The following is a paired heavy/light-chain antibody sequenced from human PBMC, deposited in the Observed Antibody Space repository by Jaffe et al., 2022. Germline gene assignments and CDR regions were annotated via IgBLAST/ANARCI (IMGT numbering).Heavy chain of an antibody. Sequence: QVQLVESGGGVVQPGRSLRLSCAASGFTFSSYGMHWVRQAPGKGLEWVAAISYDGSNKYYADSVKGRFTISRDTSQDTLYLQMNSLRAEDTAVYYCAKVLRQLVPNDAFDIWGRGTMVTVSS. CDR3: AKVLRQLVPNDAFDI. J-gene: IGHJ3*02. CDR2: ISYDGSNK. V-gene: IGHV3-30*18. CDR1: GFTFSSYG. D-gene: IGHD6-13*01.
Light chain of an antibody. J-gene: IGKJ2*01. CDR1: QSLLYSSNNKNY. CDR2: WAS. CDR3: QQYYSAPMYT. Sequence: DIVMTQSPDSLAVSLGERATINCKSSQSLLYSSNNKNYLAWYQQKPGQPPKLLIYWASTRESGVPDRFSGSGSGTDFTLSITSLQAEDVAVYYCQQYYSAPMYTFGQGTKLEIK. V-gene: IGKV4-1*01.